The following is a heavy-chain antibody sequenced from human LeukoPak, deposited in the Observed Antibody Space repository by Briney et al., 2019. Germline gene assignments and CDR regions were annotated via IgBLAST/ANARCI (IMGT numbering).Heavy chain of an antibody. V-gene: IGHV3-48*03. J-gene: IGHJ3*02. CDR2: ISSRGTTI. Sequence: PGGSLRLSCAASGFTFSSYAMNWVRQAPGKGLEWVSYISSRGTTIYNADSVKGRFTISRDNAKNSLYLRMNSLRAEDTAVYYCARDSIVDGAFDIWGQGTMVTVSS. CDR1: GFTFSSYA. CDR3: ARDSIVDGAFDI. D-gene: IGHD2-15*01.